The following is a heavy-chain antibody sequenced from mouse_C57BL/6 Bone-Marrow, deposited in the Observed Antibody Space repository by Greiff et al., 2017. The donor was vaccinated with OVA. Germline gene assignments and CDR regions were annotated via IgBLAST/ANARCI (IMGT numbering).Heavy chain of an antibody. CDR3: VRDGEDCRPYYYAMDY. CDR1: GFTFNTYA. CDR2: IRSKSSNYAT. V-gene: IGHV10-3*01. Sequence: EVQRVESGGGLVQPKGSLKLSCAASGFTFNTYAMHWVRQAPGKGLEWVARIRSKSSNYATYYADSVKDRFTISRDDSQSMLYLQMNNLKTEDTAMYYCVRDGEDCRPYYYAMDYWGQGTSVTVSS. J-gene: IGHJ4*01.